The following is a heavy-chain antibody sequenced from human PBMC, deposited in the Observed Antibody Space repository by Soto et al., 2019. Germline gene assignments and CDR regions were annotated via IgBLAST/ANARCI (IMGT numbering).Heavy chain of an antibody. D-gene: IGHD6-6*01. J-gene: IGHJ6*03. V-gene: IGHV3-9*01. Sequence: EVQLVESGGGLVQPGRSLRLSCAASGFTFDDYAMHWVRQVPGKGLEWVSGISWNSGNIGYADSVKGRFTISRVNAKNSLYLQMNSLRVEDTALYYCAKDTYSSSPYYMDVWGKGTTVTVSS. CDR2: ISWNSGNI. CDR1: GFTFDDYA. CDR3: AKDTYSSSPYYMDV.